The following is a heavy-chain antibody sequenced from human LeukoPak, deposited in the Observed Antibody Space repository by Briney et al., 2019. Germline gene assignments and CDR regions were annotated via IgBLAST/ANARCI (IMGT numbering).Heavy chain of an antibody. CDR2: ISDDGVNK. CDR3: AKVDYLGDY. CDR1: GFTFTNYA. V-gene: IGHV3-30*18. Sequence: GGSLRLSCAASGFTFTNYAMHWVRQAPGEGLEWVAIISDDGVNKYYPDSVKGRFTISRDNSKNTLYLQMNSLRAEDTAVYYCAKVDYLGDYWGQGTLVTVSS. D-gene: IGHD5-12*01. J-gene: IGHJ4*02.